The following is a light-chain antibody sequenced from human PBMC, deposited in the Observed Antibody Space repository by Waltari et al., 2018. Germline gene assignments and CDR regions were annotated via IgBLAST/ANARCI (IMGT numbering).Light chain of an antibody. Sequence: DIVMTQSPDSLAVSLGARATINCKSSQSVLDNSNNRNYLSWYQQKSGQPPNVLFYWASSRKSGVPDRFSASGSGANVSLTITSLQAEDVGLYYCQQYSALPYSFGQGTKLEVK. CDR1: QSVLDNSNNRNY. CDR3: QQYSALPYS. J-gene: IGKJ2*03. CDR2: WAS. V-gene: IGKV4-1*01.